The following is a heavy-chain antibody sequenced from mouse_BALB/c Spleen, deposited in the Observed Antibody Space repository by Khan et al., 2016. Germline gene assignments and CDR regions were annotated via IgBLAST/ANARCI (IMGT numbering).Heavy chain of an antibody. CDR3: ARRDYGSTYYLDY. J-gene: IGHJ2*01. Sequence: MQLKESGPELVKPGASVKISCKASGYPFTDYNMHWVKQSHGKSLEWIGYIYPYNGGTGYNQKFKYRATLTVDSSSSTAYMALRSLTSEDSAVYYCARRDYGSTYYLDYWGQGTTLTVSS. CDR2: IYPYNGGT. D-gene: IGHD1-1*01. CDR1: GYPFTDYN. V-gene: IGHV1S29*02.